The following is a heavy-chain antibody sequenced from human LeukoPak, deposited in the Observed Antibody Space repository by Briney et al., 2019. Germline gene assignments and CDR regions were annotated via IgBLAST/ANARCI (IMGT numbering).Heavy chain of an antibody. V-gene: IGHV1-2*02. J-gene: IGHJ6*03. D-gene: IGHD3-16*02. CDR2: INPNSGGT. CDR1: GYTFTSYY. Sequence: ASVKVSCKASGYTFTSYYMHWVRQAPGQGLEWMGWINPNSGGTNYAQKFQGRVTMTRDTSISTAYMELSRLRSGDTAVYYCARAGYDYVWGSYRWDYYYYMDVWGKGTTVTVSS. CDR3: ARAGYDYVWGSYRWDYYYYMDV.